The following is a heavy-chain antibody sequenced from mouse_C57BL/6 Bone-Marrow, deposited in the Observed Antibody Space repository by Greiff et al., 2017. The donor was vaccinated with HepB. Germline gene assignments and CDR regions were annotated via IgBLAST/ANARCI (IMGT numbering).Heavy chain of an antibody. Sequence: EVKLMESEGGLVQPGSSMKLSCTASGFTFSDYYMAWVRQVPEKGLEWVANINYDGSSTYYLDSLKSRFILSRDNAKNILYLQMSSLKSEDTATYYCAREGVLLRSEYYFDYWGQGTTLTVSS. CDR1: GFTFSDYY. D-gene: IGHD1-1*01. CDR2: INYDGSST. V-gene: IGHV5-16*01. J-gene: IGHJ2*01. CDR3: AREGVLLRSEYYFDY.